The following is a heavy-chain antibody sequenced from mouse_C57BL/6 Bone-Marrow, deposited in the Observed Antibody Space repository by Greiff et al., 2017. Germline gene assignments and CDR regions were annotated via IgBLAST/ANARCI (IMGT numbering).Heavy chain of an antibody. CDR1: GFSLSTFGMG. V-gene: IGHV8-8*01. CDR3: ARFYYDYDRPFDY. CDR2: IWWDDDK. Sequence: QVQLKESGPGILQPSQTLSLTCSFSGFSLSTFGMGVGWIRQPSGKGLEWLAHIWWDDDKYYNPALKSRLTISKDTSKNQVFLKIANVDTADTATDYCARFYYDYDRPFDYWGQGTTLTVSS. D-gene: IGHD2-4*01. J-gene: IGHJ2*01.